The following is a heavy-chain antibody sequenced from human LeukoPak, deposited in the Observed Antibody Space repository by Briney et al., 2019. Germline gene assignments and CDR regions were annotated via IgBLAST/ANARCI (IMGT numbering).Heavy chain of an antibody. D-gene: IGHD3-10*01. CDR2: ISSSGSTI. V-gene: IGHV3-11*04. Sequence: GGSLRLSCAASGFTFSDYYMSWIRQAPGKGLEWVSYISSSGSTIYYADSVKGRFTISRDNAKNPLYLQMNSLRAEDTAVYYCARAYMVRGVIRYFDYWGQGTLVTVSS. J-gene: IGHJ4*02. CDR1: GFTFSDYY. CDR3: ARAYMVRGVIRYFDY.